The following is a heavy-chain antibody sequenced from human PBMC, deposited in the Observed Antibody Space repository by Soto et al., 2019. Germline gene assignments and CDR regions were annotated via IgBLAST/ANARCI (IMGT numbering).Heavy chain of an antibody. CDR1: GFTFSSYA. J-gene: IGHJ4*02. Sequence: GGSLRLSCAASGFTFSSYAMSWVRQAPGKGLEWVSAISGSGGRTYYADSVKGRFTISIDNSNYTLYLQMNSLRAEDTAVYYCAKDPTSSGWYYFDYWGQGTLVTVSS. CDR3: AKDPTSSGWYYFDY. D-gene: IGHD6-19*01. V-gene: IGHV3-23*01. CDR2: ISGSGGRT.